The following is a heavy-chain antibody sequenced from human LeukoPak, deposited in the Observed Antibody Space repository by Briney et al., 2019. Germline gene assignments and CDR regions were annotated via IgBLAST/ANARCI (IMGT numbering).Heavy chain of an antibody. Sequence: SVKVSCKASGGTFSSYAISWVRQAPGQGLEWMGGIIPIFGTANYAQRFQGRVTITADESTSTAYMELSSLRSEDTAVYYCARGPLIAAAGTWWGQGTLVTVSS. V-gene: IGHV1-69*01. CDR3: ARGPLIAAAGTW. J-gene: IGHJ4*02. CDR2: IIPIFGTA. CDR1: GGTFSSYA. D-gene: IGHD6-13*01.